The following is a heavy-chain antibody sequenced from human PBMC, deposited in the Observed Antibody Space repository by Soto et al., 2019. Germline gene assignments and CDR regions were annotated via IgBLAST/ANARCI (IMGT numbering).Heavy chain of an antibody. CDR2: INHSGST. J-gene: IGHJ3*02. V-gene: IGHV4-34*01. Sequence: SETLSLTCAVYGGSFSGYYWSWIRQPPGKGLEWIGEINHSGSTNYNPSLKSRVTISVDTSKNQFSLKLSSVTAADTAVYYCAREILRYFDWLLADAFDIWGQGTMVTVSS. CDR3: AREILRYFDWLLADAFDI. CDR1: GGSFSGYY. D-gene: IGHD3-9*01.